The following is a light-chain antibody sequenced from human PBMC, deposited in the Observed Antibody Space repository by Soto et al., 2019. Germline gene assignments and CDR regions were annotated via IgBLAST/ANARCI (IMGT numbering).Light chain of an antibody. V-gene: IGKV1-5*01. CDR3: QHYNGYPIT. Sequence: DIQMTQSPSTMSVSVGDRATITCRAGQSISNWLAWYQQKPGKAPNLLIYDASSLQSGVPSRFSGSGSGTDFTLTISSLQPEDFATYYCQHYNGYPITFGQGTRLEIK. CDR2: DAS. CDR1: QSISNW. J-gene: IGKJ5*01.